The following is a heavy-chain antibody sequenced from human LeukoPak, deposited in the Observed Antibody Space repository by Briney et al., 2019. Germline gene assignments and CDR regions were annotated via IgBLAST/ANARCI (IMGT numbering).Heavy chain of an antibody. Sequence: SQTLSLTCTVSGGSISSGGYYWSWIRQPPGKGLEWIGYIYYSGSTYYNPSLKSRVTISVDTSKNQFSLKLSSVTAADTAVYYCARDLLNEGNHLDYWGQGTLVTVSS. CDR1: GGSISSGGYY. J-gene: IGHJ4*02. V-gene: IGHV4-30-4*01. CDR2: IYYSGST. D-gene: IGHD4-23*01. CDR3: ARDLLNEGNHLDY.